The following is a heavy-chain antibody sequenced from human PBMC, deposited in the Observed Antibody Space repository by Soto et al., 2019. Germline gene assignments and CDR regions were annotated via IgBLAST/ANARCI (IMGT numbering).Heavy chain of an antibody. CDR1: GFTSSSYG. Sequence: GGSLRLSCAASGFTSSSYGMHWVRQAPGKGLEWVAVIWYDGSNKYYADSVKGRFTISRDNSKNTLYLQMNSLRAEDTAVYYCAREVSRFLGDAFDIWGQGTMVTVSS. CDR3: AREVSRFLGDAFDI. J-gene: IGHJ3*02. D-gene: IGHD3-3*01. V-gene: IGHV3-33*01. CDR2: IWYDGSNK.